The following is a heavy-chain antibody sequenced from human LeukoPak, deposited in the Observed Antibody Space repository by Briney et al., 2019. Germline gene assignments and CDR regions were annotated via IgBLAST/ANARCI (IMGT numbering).Heavy chain of an antibody. D-gene: IGHD2-2*01. CDR3: ARFSGYCSSTSCTPGD. CDR1: GFTLSSYS. J-gene: IGHJ4*02. CDR2: ISSSSSYI. Sequence: GGSLRLSCAASGFTLSSYSMNWVRQAPGKGLGWGSSISSSSSYIYYADSVKGRFTISRDNAKNSLYLQMNSLRAEDTAVYYCARFSGYCSSTSCTPGDWGQGTLVTVSS. V-gene: IGHV3-21*01.